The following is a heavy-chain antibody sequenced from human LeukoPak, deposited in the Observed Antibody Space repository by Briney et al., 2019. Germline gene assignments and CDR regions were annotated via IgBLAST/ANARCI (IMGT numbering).Heavy chain of an antibody. CDR1: GFSLTTTGVG. Sequence: SGPTLVNPTQALALTCTFSGFSLTTTGVGVGWIRQSLGKALEWLALIYWDDDKRYNPSLKNRLTIMKDTSRNQVVLTLTNVDPVDTATYYCAHRRSGYNWNHGDFDYWGQGTLVTVSS. CDR2: IYWDDDK. CDR3: AHRRSGYNWNHGDFDY. D-gene: IGHD1-14*01. J-gene: IGHJ4*02. V-gene: IGHV2-5*02.